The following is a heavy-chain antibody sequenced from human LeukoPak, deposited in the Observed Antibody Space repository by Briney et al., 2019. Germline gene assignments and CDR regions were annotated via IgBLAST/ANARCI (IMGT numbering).Heavy chain of an antibody. J-gene: IGHJ4*02. Sequence: GGSLRLSCAASGNYWMHWVRQAPGKGLVWVSHINSDGSWTSYADSVKGRFTISKDNAKNTVYLQMNNLRAEDTAVYYCVSFYETYWGRGTLVTASS. D-gene: IGHD2-2*01. CDR3: VSFYETY. V-gene: IGHV3-74*01. CDR2: INSDGSWT. CDR1: GNYW.